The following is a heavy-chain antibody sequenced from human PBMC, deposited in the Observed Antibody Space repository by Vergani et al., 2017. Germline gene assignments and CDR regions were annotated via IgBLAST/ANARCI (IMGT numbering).Heavy chain of an antibody. CDR3: AQCANSDPRPPGY. V-gene: IGHV3-23*04. Sequence: RLVQSGGGLAHPGGSLRLSCAASGLPVSGFAFNTYAMIWVRQAPGKGLEWVSGISATGDENTDYADSVMGRFTLSRDNSKSTLFLQMNGLTSEDTASYNCAQCANSDPRPPGYWGQGALVAVSS. J-gene: IGHJ4*02. CDR2: ISATGDENT. CDR1: GLPVSGFAFNTYA. D-gene: IGHD2-21*02.